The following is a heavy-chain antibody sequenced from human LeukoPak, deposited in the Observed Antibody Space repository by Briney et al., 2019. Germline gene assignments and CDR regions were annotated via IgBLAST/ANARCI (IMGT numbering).Heavy chain of an antibody. J-gene: IGHJ5*02. Sequence: SETLSLTCTVSGGSISSGGYYWSWIRQHPGKGLEWIGYIYYSGSTYYNPSLKSRVTISVDTSKNQFSLKLSSVTAADTAAYYCARRGYDILTGYCWFDPWGQGTLVTVSS. CDR3: ARRGYDILTGYCWFDP. CDR2: IYYSGST. V-gene: IGHV4-31*03. D-gene: IGHD3-9*01. CDR1: GGSISSGGYY.